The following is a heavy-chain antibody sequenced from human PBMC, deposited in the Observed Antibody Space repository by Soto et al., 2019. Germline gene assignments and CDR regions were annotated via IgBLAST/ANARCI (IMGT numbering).Heavy chain of an antibody. CDR2: INPSGGST. CDR3: ASEYYDILTGSVRDYYYGMDV. J-gene: IGHJ6*02. V-gene: IGHV1-46*03. CDR1: GYTFTSYY. D-gene: IGHD3-9*01. Sequence: ASVKVSRKASGYTFTSYYMHWVRQAPGQGPEWMGIINPSGGSTSYAQKFQGRVTMTRDTSTSTVYMELSSLRSEDTAVYYCASEYYDILTGSVRDYYYGMDVWGQGTTVTVSS.